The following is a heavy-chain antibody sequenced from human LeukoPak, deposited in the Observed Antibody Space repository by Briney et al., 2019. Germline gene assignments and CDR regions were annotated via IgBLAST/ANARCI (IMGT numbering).Heavy chain of an antibody. J-gene: IGHJ4*02. D-gene: IGHD3-22*01. CDR2: IIPIFGTA. V-gene: IGHV1-69*13. CDR1: GYTFTSYA. Sequence: ASVKVSCKASGYTFTSYAISWVRQAPGQGLEWMGGIIPIFGTATYAQKFQGRVTITADESTSTAYMELSSLRSEDTAVYYCAQRRDDSSGYLSGSLDYWGQGTLVTVSS. CDR3: AQRRDDSSGYLSGSLDY.